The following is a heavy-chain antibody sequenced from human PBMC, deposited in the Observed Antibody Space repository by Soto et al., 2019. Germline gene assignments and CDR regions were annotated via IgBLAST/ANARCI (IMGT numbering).Heavy chain of an antibody. CDR2: IIPIXXTQ. V-gene: IGHV1-69*01. J-gene: IGHJ6*02. Sequence: GREWMGGIIPIXXTQNYXXKXXGRVTITADESTSTAYMGRSSLRSEDTAVYYCARDNYGDYNYYGMEVWGQGTTVTVSS. CDR3: ARDNYGDYNYYGMEV. D-gene: IGHD4-17*01.